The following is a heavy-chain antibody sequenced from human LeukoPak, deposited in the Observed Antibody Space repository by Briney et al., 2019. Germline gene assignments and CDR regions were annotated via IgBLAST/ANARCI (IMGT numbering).Heavy chain of an antibody. CDR2: ISASGGT. CDR1: GFTFSNSA. D-gene: IGHD3-3*01. J-gene: IGHJ4*02. Sequence: PGGSLRLSCAASGFTFSNSAMSWVRQAPGKGLEWVSAISASGGTYYAGSVKGRFTISRDISKNTLFLQMNNLRAEDTAVYYCAKLEYLAGGQGTLVTVSS. V-gene: IGHV3-23*01. CDR3: AKLEYLA.